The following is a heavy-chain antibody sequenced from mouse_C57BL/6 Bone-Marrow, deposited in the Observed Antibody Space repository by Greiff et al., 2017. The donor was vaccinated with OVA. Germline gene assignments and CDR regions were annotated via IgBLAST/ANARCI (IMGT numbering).Heavy chain of an antibody. Sequence: EVKVVESGEGLVKPGGSLKLSCAASGFTFSSYAMSWVRQTPEKRLEWVAYISSGGDYIYYADTVKGRFTISRDNARNTLYLQMSSLKSEDTAMYYCTRECSNYAWFAYWGQGTLVTVSA. CDR3: TRECSNYAWFAY. V-gene: IGHV5-9-1*02. CDR2: ISSGGDYI. J-gene: IGHJ3*01. CDR1: GFTFSSYA. D-gene: IGHD2-5*01.